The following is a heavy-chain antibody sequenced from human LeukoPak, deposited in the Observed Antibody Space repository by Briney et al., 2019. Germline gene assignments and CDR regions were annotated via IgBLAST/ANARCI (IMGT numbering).Heavy chain of an antibody. J-gene: IGHJ3*02. CDR2: ISNDGSNK. Sequence: GGSLRLSCVASGFTFSSYGIHWVRQAPGKGLEWVAVISNDGSNKYYADSVKGRFTISRDNSKNTLYLQMNSLRAEDTAVYYCAKGRGAFDIWGQGTMVTASS. D-gene: IGHD3-10*01. V-gene: IGHV3-30*18. CDR1: GFTFSSYG. CDR3: AKGRGAFDI.